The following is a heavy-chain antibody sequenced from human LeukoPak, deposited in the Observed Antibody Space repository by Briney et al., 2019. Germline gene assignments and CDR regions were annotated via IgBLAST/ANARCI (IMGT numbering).Heavy chain of an antibody. Sequence: GGSLRLSCTASGFNLSYYSMSWVRQAPGKGLEWVANIKQDGSDKHYVDSVKGRFTISRDNGKNSLYLQMNSLRAEDTAVYYCARSTWLKFWGQGTLVTVSS. CDR2: IKQDGSDK. CDR1: GFNLSYYS. J-gene: IGHJ4*02. V-gene: IGHV3-7*01. CDR3: ARSTWLKF. D-gene: IGHD3-16*01.